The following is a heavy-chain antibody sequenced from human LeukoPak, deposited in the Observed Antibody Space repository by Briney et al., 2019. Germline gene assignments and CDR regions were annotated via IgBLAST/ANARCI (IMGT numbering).Heavy chain of an antibody. CDR1: GFTLTNYA. CDR2: ISVTGSNT. CDR3: AKRGSSWYLNNWYFDL. J-gene: IGHJ2*01. Sequence: GGSLRLSCAASGFTLTNYAVSWVRQAPGKGLEWVSDISVTGSNTNYADSVKGRFTISRDTSKNSLFLQMSSLRAEDTAIYYCAKRGSSWYLNNWYFDLWGRGTLVIVSS. D-gene: IGHD6-13*01. V-gene: IGHV3-23*01.